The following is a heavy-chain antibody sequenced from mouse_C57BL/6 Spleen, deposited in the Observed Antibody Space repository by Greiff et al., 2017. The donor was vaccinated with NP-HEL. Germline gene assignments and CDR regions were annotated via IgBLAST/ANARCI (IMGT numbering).Heavy chain of an antibody. V-gene: IGHV1-82*01. CDR2: IYPGDGDT. Sequence: VQLQQSGPELVKPGASVKISCKASGYAFSSSWMNWVKQRPGKGLEWIGRIYPGDGDTNYNGKFKGKATLTADKSSSTAYMQLSSLTSEDSAVYFCASLLLRSDWYFDVWGTGTTVTVSS. CDR1: GYAFSSSW. CDR3: ASLLLRSDWYFDV. J-gene: IGHJ1*03. D-gene: IGHD1-1*01.